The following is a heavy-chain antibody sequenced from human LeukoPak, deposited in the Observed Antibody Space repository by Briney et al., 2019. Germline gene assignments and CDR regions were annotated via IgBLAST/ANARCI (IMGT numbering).Heavy chain of an antibody. CDR1: GGSISSYY. V-gene: IGHV4-59*01. CDR3: ARVGYCSSTSCYTGYYYMDV. D-gene: IGHD2-2*02. CDR2: IYYSGST. Sequence: PSETLSLTCTVSGGSISSYYWGWIRQPPGKGLEWIGYIYYSGSTNYNPSLKSRVTISVDTSKNQFSLKLSSVTAADTAVYYCARVGYCSSTSCYTGYYYMDVWGKGTTVTVSS. J-gene: IGHJ6*03.